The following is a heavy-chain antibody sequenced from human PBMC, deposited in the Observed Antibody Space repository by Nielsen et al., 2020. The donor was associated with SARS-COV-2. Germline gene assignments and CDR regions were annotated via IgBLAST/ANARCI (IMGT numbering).Heavy chain of an antibody. CDR1: GYTFTSYG. CDR3: ARDDTATMYYYSYYGMDV. V-gene: IGHV1-69*13. J-gene: IGHJ6*02. D-gene: IGHD4-17*01. Sequence: SVKVSCKASGYTFTSYGISWVRQAPGQGLEWMGGIIPIFGTANYAQKFQGRVTITADESTSTAYMELSSLRSEDTAVYYCARDDTATMYYYSYYGMDVWGQGTTVTVSS. CDR2: IIPIFGTA.